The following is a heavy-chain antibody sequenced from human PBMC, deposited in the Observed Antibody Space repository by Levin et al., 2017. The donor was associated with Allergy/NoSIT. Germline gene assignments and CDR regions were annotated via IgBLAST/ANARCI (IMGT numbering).Heavy chain of an antibody. CDR1: GYTFTSYG. V-gene: IGHV1-18*01. Sequence: GASVKVSCKASGYTFTSYGINWVRQAPGQGLEWMGWISAYNGNTNYSQKLQGRVTMTTDTSTSTAYMELRSVRSDDPAVYYCARYKDDYGDAFDIWGQGTMVTVSS. D-gene: IGHD4-17*01. CDR3: ARYKDDYGDAFDI. CDR2: ISAYNGNT. J-gene: IGHJ3*02.